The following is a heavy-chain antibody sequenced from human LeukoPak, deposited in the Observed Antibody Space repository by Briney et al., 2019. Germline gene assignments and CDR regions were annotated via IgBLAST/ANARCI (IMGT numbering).Heavy chain of an antibody. J-gene: IGHJ4*02. V-gene: IGHV3-21*01. CDR1: GFTFSIYS. D-gene: IGHD5-12*01. Sequence: NSGGSLRLSCAASGFTFSIYSMNWLRQAPGKGLEWVSSISSSSSYIYYADSVKGRFTISRDNAKNSLYLQMNSLRAEDTAVYYCARDLQWLRSGGFDYWGQGTLVTVSS. CDR2: ISSSSSYI. CDR3: ARDLQWLRSGGFDY.